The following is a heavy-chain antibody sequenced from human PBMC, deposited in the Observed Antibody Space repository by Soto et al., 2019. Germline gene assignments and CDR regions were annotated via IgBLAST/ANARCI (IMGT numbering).Heavy chain of an antibody. CDR2: MNNIGRT. D-gene: IGHD2-8*01. CDR3: ARSFCRDAVRCNWFDP. V-gene: IGHV4-59*01. J-gene: IGHJ5*02. CDR1: GAFSSTYY. Sequence: QVQLQESGPGLVKPSETLSLTCTVSGAFSSTYYWSWIRQPPGKGLEWIGSMNNIGRTNYNPSLKSRVTISLDTSTNQFSLKLSSVIAADTAVYYCARSFCRDAVRCNWFDPWGLGTLVTASS.